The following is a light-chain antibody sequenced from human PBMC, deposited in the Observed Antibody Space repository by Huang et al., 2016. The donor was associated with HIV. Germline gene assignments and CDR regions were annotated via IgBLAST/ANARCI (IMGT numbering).Light chain of an antibody. V-gene: IGKV3-15*01. J-gene: IGKJ3*01. Sequence: EIVMTQSPATLSASPGERATLSCRASQSVSSNLAWYQQKPGQAPRLLIYGASTRATGIPARFSGSGSGTEVTLTISSLQAEDFAVYYCQQNNNWPPLFTFGPGTKVDIK. CDR1: QSVSSN. CDR2: GAS. CDR3: QQNNNWPPLFT.